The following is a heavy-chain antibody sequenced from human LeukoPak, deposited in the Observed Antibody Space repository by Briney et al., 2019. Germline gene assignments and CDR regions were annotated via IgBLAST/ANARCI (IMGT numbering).Heavy chain of an antibody. D-gene: IGHD6-19*01. CDR1: GFTLSSYK. CDR2: ISSSGSAI. Sequence: GGSLSLSCAASGFTLSSYKMNWFRQAPGKGLEWVSKISSSGSAIYYADSVKGRFTISRDNAKSSLYLQMNSLRVEDTAVYYCARGGSLGYWGQGTLVTVSS. J-gene: IGHJ4*02. CDR3: ARGGSLGY. V-gene: IGHV3-48*03.